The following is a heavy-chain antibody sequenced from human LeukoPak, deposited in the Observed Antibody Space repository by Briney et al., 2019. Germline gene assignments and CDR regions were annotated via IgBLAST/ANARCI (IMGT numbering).Heavy chain of an antibody. CDR1: GGSFSGYY. CDR2: INHSGST. D-gene: IGHD6-19*01. V-gene: IGHV4-34*01. J-gene: IGHJ4*02. CDR3: ARRTVIAVSGSFDY. Sequence: SETLSLTCAVYGGSFSGYYWSWIRQPPGKGLEWIGEINHSGSTNYNPSLKSRVTISVDTSRNQFSLNLTSVTAADTAVYYCARRTVIAVSGSFDYWGQGTLVTVSS.